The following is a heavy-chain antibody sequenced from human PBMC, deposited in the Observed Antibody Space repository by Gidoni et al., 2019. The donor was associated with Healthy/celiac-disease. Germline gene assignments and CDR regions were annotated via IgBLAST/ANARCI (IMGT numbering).Heavy chain of an antibody. J-gene: IGHJ4*02. CDR1: GGTFSSYA. Sequence: QVQLVQSGAEVKKPGSSVKVSCKASGGTFSSYAISWVRQALGIANYAQKFQGRVTITADKSTSTAYMELSSLRSEDTAVYYCARQEATYYYDSSGYYPFDYWGQGTLVTVSS. CDR3: ARQEATYYYDSSGYYPFDY. V-gene: IGHV1-69*04. D-gene: IGHD3-22*01. CDR2: GIA.